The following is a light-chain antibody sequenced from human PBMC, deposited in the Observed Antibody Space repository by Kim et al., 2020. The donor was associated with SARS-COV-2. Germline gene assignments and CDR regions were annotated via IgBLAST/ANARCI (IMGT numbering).Light chain of an antibody. CDR1: KDVSNYGR. CDR3: SSYANSDTWI. Sequence: QSVTMSCTGVKDVSNYGRVSWYQQPPGTAPQLLIYEVSSRPSGVPDRFSGSKADNTASLTISGLQAEDEADYYCSSYANSDTWIFGGGTQLTVL. V-gene: IGLV2-18*02. J-gene: IGLJ2*01. CDR2: EVS.